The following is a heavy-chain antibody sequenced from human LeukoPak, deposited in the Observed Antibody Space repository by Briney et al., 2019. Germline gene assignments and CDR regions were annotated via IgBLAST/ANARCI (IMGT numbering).Heavy chain of an antibody. J-gene: IGHJ6*03. CDR1: GFTFDDYG. Sequence: RSGGSLRLSCAASGFTFDDYGMSWVRQAPGKGLEWVSVINWNGGGTGYADSVKGRFTIPRDNAKNSLYLQMNSLRAEDTALYYCARARGGCSSTSCYTGWYYMDVWGKGTTVTVSS. V-gene: IGHV3-20*04. CDR2: INWNGGGT. CDR3: ARARGGCSSTSCYTGWYYMDV. D-gene: IGHD2-2*02.